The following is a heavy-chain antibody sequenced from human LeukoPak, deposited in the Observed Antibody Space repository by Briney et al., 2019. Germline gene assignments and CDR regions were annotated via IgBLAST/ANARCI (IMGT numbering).Heavy chain of an antibody. Sequence: GGSLRLSCAASGFTFSSYAMSWVRQAPGKGLEWVSAISGSGGSTYYADSVKGRFTISRDNSKNTLYLQMNSLRAEDTAVYYCARESRPDYYYDSSPTSEYFQHWGQGTLVTVSS. CDR2: ISGSGGST. V-gene: IGHV3-23*01. CDR3: ARESRPDYYYDSSPTSEYFQH. CDR1: GFTFSSYA. J-gene: IGHJ1*01. D-gene: IGHD3-22*01.